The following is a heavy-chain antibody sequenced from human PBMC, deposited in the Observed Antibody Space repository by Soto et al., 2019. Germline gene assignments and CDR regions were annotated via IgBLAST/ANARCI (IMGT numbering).Heavy chain of an antibody. D-gene: IGHD6-6*01. CDR3: ARDTHNTVYSSSLPTEFDY. J-gene: IGHJ4*02. Sequence: QVQLVESGGGVVQPGRSLRRSCAASGFTFSSYGMHWVRQAPGEGLEWVAVIWYDGSNKYYADSVKGRFTISRDNSKNTLYLQMNSLRAEDTAVYYCARDTHNTVYSSSLPTEFDYWGQGTLVTVSS. V-gene: IGHV3-33*01. CDR2: IWYDGSNK. CDR1: GFTFSSYG.